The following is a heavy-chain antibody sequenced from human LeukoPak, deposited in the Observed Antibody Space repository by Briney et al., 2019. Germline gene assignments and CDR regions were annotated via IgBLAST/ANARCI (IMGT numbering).Heavy chain of an antibody. CDR3: ARVVLYNWFDP. V-gene: IGHV4-59*11. J-gene: IGHJ5*02. CDR1: GGSISSHY. Sequence: SETLSLTCTASGGSISSHYWSWIRQPPGKGLEWIGYIYYSGSTNYNPSLKSRVTISVDTSKNQFSLKLSSVTAADTAVYYCARVVLYNWFDPWGQGTLVTVSS. CDR2: IYYSGST. D-gene: IGHD2-15*01.